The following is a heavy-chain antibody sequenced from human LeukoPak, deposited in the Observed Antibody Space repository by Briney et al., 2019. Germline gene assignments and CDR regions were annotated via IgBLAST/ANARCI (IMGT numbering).Heavy chain of an antibody. CDR3: ARRNDYSNFYDY. J-gene: IGHJ4*02. Sequence: SETLSLTCTVSGGSISSYYWSWIRQPPGKGLEWIGYIYYSGSTNYNPSLKSRVTISVDTSKNQFSLKLSSVTAADTAVYYCARRNDYSNFYDYRGQGTLVTVSS. CDR1: GGSISSYY. V-gene: IGHV4-59*08. CDR2: IYYSGST. D-gene: IGHD4-11*01.